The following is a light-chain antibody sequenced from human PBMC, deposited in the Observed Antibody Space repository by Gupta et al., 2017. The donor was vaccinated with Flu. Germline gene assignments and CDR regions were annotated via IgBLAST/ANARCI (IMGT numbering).Light chain of an antibody. CDR2: NDN. CDR1: NIGRKS. Sequence: GGNNIGRKSVHWYQQKSGQAPVLVVYNDNDRPSGIPERVSGSNSGNTATLTISRVEAGDEADYYCQVWDSSNDSYFFGSGTKVSVL. J-gene: IGLJ1*01. V-gene: IGLV3-21*02. CDR3: QVWDSSNDSYF.